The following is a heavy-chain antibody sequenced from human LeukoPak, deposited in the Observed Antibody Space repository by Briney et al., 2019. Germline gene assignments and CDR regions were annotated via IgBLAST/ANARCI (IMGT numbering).Heavy chain of an antibody. CDR3: ARLGYCSSTSCSQPNWFDP. V-gene: IGHV1-8*01. J-gene: IGHJ5*02. CDR2: MNPNSGNT. D-gene: IGHD2-2*01. Sequence: ASVKVSCKASGYTFTSYDINWVRQATGQGLEWMGWMNPNSGNTGYAQKFQGRVTMTRNTSISTAYMELSSLRSEDTAVYYCARLGYCSSTSCSQPNWFDPWGQGTLVTVSS. CDR1: GYTFTSYD.